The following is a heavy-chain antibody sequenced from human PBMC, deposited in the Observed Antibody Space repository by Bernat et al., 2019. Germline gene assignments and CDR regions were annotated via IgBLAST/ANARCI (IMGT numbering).Heavy chain of an antibody. CDR3: ARGRGDYGSGKLDY. J-gene: IGHJ4*02. V-gene: IGHV3-66*01. CDR2: IYSGGST. CDR1: GFTVSSNY. Sequence: EVQLVESGGGLVQPGGSLRLSCAASGFTVSSNYMSWVRQAPGKGLEWVSVIYSGGSTYYADPVKGRYTISRENSKTTLYLQINGLRAEDTAVYYCARGRGDYGSGKLDYWGQGTLVTVSS. D-gene: IGHD3-10*01.